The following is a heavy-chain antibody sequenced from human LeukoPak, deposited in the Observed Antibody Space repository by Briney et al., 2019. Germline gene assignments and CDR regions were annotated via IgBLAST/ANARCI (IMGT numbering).Heavy chain of an antibody. V-gene: IGHV5-51*01. CDR1: GYLFSGYW. J-gene: IGHJ4*02. Sequence: DSLKISCKGSGYLFSGYWIGWVRQMPGKGLEWMGIIYPGDSDTRYSPSFQGQVTISVDKSISTAYLQWNSLKASDTATYFCARTRATVTTGPDYWGQGTLVTVSS. CDR3: ARTRATVTTGPDY. D-gene: IGHD4-17*01. CDR2: IYPGDSDT.